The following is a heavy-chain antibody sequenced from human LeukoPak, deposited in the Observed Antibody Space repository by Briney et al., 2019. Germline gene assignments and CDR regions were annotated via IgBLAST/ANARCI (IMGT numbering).Heavy chain of an antibody. D-gene: IGHD4-17*01. CDR3: VKGGHYGDYGGN. CDR2: ISSNGDST. V-gene: IGHV3-64D*09. Sequence: PGGSLRLSCSASGFTFSSYAMHWVRQAPGKGLKYVSAISSNGDSTYYADSVKGRFTISRDNSKNTLYLQMSSLRAEDTAVYYCVKGGHYGDYGGNWGQGTLVTVSS. J-gene: IGHJ4*02. CDR1: GFTFSSYA.